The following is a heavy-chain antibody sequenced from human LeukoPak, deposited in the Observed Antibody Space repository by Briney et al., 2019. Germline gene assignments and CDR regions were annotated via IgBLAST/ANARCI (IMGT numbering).Heavy chain of an antibody. CDR3: ASTRWTGQDAFDI. CDR2: TYRGDSDT. J-gene: IGHJ3*02. CDR1: GYSFTSYW. Sequence: GESLKISCKGSGYSFTSYWIGWVRQMPGKGLEWMGITYRGDSDTRYSPSFQGQVTISADRSISTAYLQWSSLKASDTAMYYCASTRWTGQDAFDIWGQGTMVTVSS. D-gene: IGHD3-10*01. V-gene: IGHV5-51*01.